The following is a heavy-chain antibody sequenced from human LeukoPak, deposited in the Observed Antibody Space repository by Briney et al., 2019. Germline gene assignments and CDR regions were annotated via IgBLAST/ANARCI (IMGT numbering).Heavy chain of an antibody. D-gene: IGHD3-22*01. CDR2: IYYSGST. CDR1: GGSISSSSYY. Sequence: SETLSLTCAVSGGSISSSSYYWGWIRQPPGKGLEWIGSIYYSGSTYYNPSLKSRVTISVDTSKNQFSLKLSSVTAADTALYYCARLGDYYDTSGYPSYWGQGTLVTVSS. V-gene: IGHV4-39*01. CDR3: ARLGDYYDTSGYPSY. J-gene: IGHJ4*02.